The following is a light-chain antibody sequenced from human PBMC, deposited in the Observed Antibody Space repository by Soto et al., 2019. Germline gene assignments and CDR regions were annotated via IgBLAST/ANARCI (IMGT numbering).Light chain of an antibody. Sequence: EIVMTQSPAPLSLSPGERATLSCRASQSINSNFAWYQQKPGQAPRLFVFRASSRATGIPARFSGSGSETEFNLTISSLQSEDFAVYYCQQYNNWTRATFGGGTRVE. CDR2: RAS. J-gene: IGKJ4*01. CDR3: QQYNNWTRAT. V-gene: IGKV3-15*01. CDR1: QSINSN.